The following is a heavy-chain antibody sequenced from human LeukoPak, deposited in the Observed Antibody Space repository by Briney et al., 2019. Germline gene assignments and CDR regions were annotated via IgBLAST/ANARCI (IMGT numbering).Heavy chain of an antibody. J-gene: IGHJ4*02. CDR1: GFTLSTYT. CDR2: ISSSGTYI. V-gene: IGHV3-21*01. D-gene: IGHD3-9*01. CDR3: AHLGYDILTGYYN. Sequence: RSGGSLRLSCAASGFTLSTYTMNWVRQAPGKGLEWVSSISSSGTYIYYADSVKGRFTVSRDSAKNSLFLQMKSLRVEDTAVYYCAHLGYDILTGYYNWGQGTLVFVSS.